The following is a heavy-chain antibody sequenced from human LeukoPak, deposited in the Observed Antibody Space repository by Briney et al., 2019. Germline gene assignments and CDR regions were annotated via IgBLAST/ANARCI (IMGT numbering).Heavy chain of an antibody. Sequence: PGGSLRLSCAASGFTFSSYEMNWVRQAPGKGLEWVSYISSSSSTIYYADSVKGRFTISRDSAKNSLYLQMNSLRAEDTAVYYCAREAGNDYGNWFDPWGQGTLVTVSS. CDR2: ISSSSSTI. CDR3: AREAGNDYGNWFDP. D-gene: IGHD4-17*01. J-gene: IGHJ5*02. V-gene: IGHV3-48*03. CDR1: GFTFSSYE.